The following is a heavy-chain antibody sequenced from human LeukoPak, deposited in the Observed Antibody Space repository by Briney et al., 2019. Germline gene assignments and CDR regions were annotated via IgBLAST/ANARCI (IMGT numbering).Heavy chain of an antibody. CDR2: IYGGGST. V-gene: IGHV3-53*01. CDR1: GLTVSSNF. D-gene: IGHD6-13*01. J-gene: IGHJ4*02. CDR3: ARDHGSSSWYYFDY. Sequence: PGGSLRLSCAATGLTVSSNFMSWVRQAPGEGLEWVSVIYGGGSTYYADSVKGRFTISRDTPKNTLYLQMNSLRVEDTAVYYCARDHGSSSWYYFDYWGQGTLVTVSS.